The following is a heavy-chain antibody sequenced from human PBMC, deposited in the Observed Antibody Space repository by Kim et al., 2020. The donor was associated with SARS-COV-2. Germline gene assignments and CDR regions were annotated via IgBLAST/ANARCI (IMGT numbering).Heavy chain of an antibody. D-gene: IGHD6-19*01. CDR2: INHSGST. J-gene: IGHJ2*01. V-gene: IGHV4-34*01. CDR3: AREGVAGTGDDWYFAL. CDR1: GGSFSGYY. Sequence: SETLSLTCAVDGGSFSGYYWSWIRQPPGKGLEWIGEINHSGSTNYNPSLKSRVTISVDTSKNQFSLKLSSVTAADTAVYYCAREGVAGTGDDWYFALWGRGTLVTVSS.